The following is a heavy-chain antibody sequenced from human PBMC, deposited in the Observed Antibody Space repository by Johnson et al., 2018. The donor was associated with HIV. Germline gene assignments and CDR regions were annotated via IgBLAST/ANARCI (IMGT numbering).Heavy chain of an antibody. D-gene: IGHD6-6*01. Sequence: QVQLVESGGGLVQPGRSLRLSCAASGFTFNNYAMHWVRQAPGKGLEWVAVISYDGSYEYYADSVKGRFTISRDNFKNTLYLQMNSLRDEDTAVYCCARPYILLQLVSAFDIWGQGTMVTVSS. CDR3: ARPYILLQLVSAFDI. J-gene: IGHJ3*02. V-gene: IGHV3-30*04. CDR1: GFTFNNYA. CDR2: ISYDGSYE.